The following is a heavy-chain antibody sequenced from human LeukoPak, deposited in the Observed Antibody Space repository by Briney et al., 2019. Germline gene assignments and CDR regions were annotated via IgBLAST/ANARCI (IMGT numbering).Heavy chain of an antibody. CDR1: GDSINSYY. CDR3: ARGRWLPNAFDI. D-gene: IGHD5-24*01. V-gene: IGHV4-59*01. Sequence: PSETLSLTCTVSGDSINSYYWNWIRQPPGKGLEWIGYIYYSRRTDYNPSLKSRVTISVDTSKHQFSMKLKSVTAADTAVYFCARGRWLPNAFDIWGQGTMVTV. CDR2: IYYSRRT. J-gene: IGHJ3*02.